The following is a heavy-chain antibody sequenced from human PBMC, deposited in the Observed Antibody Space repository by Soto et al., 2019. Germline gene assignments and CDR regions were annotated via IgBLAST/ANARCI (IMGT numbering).Heavy chain of an antibody. V-gene: IGHV1-69*08. CDR1: GGPYSKYS. CDR2: IIPIFDTT. CDR3: ARSLLGDYYDSDGLDN. Sequence: QVQLVQSGTEVKKPGSSVTVSCKASGGPYSKYSISWVRQAPGQGLEWVGRIIPIFDTTNYAQKFQGRATITAEKSTSTVYMDLSSLKSEDTAVYYCARSLLGDYYDSDGLDNWGQGTLVTVSS. D-gene: IGHD3-22*01. J-gene: IGHJ4*02.